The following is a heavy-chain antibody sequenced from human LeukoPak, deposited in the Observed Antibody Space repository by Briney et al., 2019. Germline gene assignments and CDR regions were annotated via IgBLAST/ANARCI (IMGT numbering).Heavy chain of an antibody. CDR3: AREGRDGYNWLDY. CDR1: GFTFSSYW. V-gene: IGHV3-74*01. Sequence: GGSLRLSCAASGFTFSSYWVHWVRQAPGKGLVWVSRINSDGSSTSYADSVKGRFTISRDNAKNTLYLQMNSLRAEDTAVYYCAREGRDGYNWLDYWGQGTLVTVSS. J-gene: IGHJ4*02. D-gene: IGHD5-24*01. CDR2: INSDGSST.